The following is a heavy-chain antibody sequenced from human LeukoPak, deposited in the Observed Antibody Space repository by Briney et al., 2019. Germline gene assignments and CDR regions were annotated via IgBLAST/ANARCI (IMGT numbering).Heavy chain of an antibody. CDR2: IYYSGST. CDR1: GGSISGYY. J-gene: IGHJ3*02. CDR3: ARRMITSEEEYYDSSGYYYSGAFDI. V-gene: IGHV4-59*08. D-gene: IGHD3-22*01. Sequence: SETLSLTCTVSGGSISGYYWSWIRQPPGKGLEWIGYIYYSGSTNYNPSLKSRVTISVDTSKNQFSLKLSSVTAADTAVYYCARRMITSEEEYYDSSGYYYSGAFDIWGQGTMVTVSS.